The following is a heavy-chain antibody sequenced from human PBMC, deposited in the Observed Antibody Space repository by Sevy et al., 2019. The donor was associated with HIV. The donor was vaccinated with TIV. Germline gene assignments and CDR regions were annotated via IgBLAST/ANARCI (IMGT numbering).Heavy chain of an antibody. D-gene: IGHD3-3*01. CDR1: GGSFSGHS. Sequence: SETLSLTCAVYGGSFSGHSWTWIRQAPGRGLEWIGSINHSGATKYNPSLKSRVTLSSDTSKNQVSLRLTSLTTADTAVYYCARDVARFLEWYYSYYFDSGGQGTRVTVSS. CDR2: INHSGAT. V-gene: IGHV4-34*01. J-gene: IGHJ4*02. CDR3: ARDVARFLEWYYSYYFDS.